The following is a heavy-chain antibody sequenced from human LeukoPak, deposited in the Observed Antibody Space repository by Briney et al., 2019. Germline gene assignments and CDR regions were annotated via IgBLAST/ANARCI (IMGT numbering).Heavy chain of an antibody. Sequence: ASVKVSCKASGYTFTSYGISWVRQAPGQGLEWMGWISAYNGNTNYAQKLQGRVTMTTDTSTSTAYMELRSLRSDDTAVYYCASVVLYSSSWYVLDCWGQGTLVTVSS. J-gene: IGHJ4*02. CDR2: ISAYNGNT. D-gene: IGHD6-13*01. V-gene: IGHV1-18*01. CDR1: GYTFTSYG. CDR3: ASVVLYSSSWYVLDC.